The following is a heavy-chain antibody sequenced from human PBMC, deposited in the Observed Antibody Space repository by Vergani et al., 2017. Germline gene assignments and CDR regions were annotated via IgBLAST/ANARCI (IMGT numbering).Heavy chain of an antibody. CDR2: IYDSGDT. CDR1: GDSMNTYY. CDR3: ARGALWWLRQIDS. V-gene: IGHV4-59*01. D-gene: IGHD2-21*01. J-gene: IGHJ4*02. Sequence: QVQLQESGPGLVKPSETLSLTCSASGDSMNTYYWTWIRQPPGKGLEWIGYIYDSGDTKYNPSLKSRVTMSLDTIKNQFSLNLYSVTAADTAVYYCARGALWWLRQIDSWGQGTLVTVSS.